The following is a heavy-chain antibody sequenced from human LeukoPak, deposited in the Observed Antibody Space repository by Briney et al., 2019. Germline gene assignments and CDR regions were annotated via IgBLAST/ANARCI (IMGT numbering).Heavy chain of an antibody. CDR3: ARIRGVVLGYYYYYGMDV. CDR1: GGSFSGYY. J-gene: IGHJ6*02. D-gene: IGHD3-10*01. CDR2: INHSGST. V-gene: IGHV4-34*01. Sequence: KPSETLSLTCAVYGGSFSGYYWSWIRQPPGKGLEWIGEINHSGSTNYNPSLKSRVTISVDTSKNQFSLKLSSVTAADTAVYYCARIRGVVLGYYYYYGMDVWGQGTTVTVSS.